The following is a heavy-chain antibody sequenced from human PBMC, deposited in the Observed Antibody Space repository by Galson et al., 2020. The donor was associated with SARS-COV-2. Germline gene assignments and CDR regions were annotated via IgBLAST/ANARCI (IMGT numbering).Heavy chain of an antibody. D-gene: IGHD6-19*01. CDR3: AYGVVAGTGY. V-gene: IGHV4-61*02. CDR1: GGSISSDSYY. J-gene: IGHJ4*02. Sequence: SETLSLTCKVSGGSISSDSYYWSWIRQPAGKGLEWIGRIYTSGRTNYNPSLQSRVTISIDTSKNHFSLELTSATAADTAVYFCAYGVVAGTGYWGQGILVTVSS. CDR2: IYTSGRT.